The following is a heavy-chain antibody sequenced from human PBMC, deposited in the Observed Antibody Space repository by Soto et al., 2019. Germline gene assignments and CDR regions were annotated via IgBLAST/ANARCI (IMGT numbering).Heavy chain of an antibody. Sequence: PSETLSLTCAVSAYSISSGFHWGWIRQPPGKGLEWIGSIYRSGSAYYNPSLESRVTMSVDTSKNQFSLKLTSVTAADTAVYYCARESSMVNDYWGQGTLVTVSS. D-gene: IGHD5-18*01. CDR3: ARESSMVNDY. CDR1: AYSISSGFH. J-gene: IGHJ4*02. V-gene: IGHV4-38-2*02. CDR2: IYRSGSA.